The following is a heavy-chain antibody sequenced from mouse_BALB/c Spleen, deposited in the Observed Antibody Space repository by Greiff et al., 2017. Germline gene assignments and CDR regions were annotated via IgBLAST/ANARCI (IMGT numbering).Heavy chain of an antibody. Sequence: EVKVVESGGGLVKPGGSLKLSCAASGFTFSSYAMSWVRQSPEKRLEWVAEISSGGSYTYYPDTVTGRFTITRDNAKNTLYLEMSSLRSEDTAMYYCAREDYGYGAAYWGQGTLVTVSA. CDR1: GFTFSSYA. V-gene: IGHV5-9-4*01. CDR2: ISSGGSYT. J-gene: IGHJ3*01. CDR3: AREDYGYGAAY. D-gene: IGHD1-2*01.